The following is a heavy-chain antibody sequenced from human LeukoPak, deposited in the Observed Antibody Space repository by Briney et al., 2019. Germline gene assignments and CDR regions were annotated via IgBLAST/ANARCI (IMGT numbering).Heavy chain of an antibody. V-gene: IGHV3-48*03. CDR1: GFTFSSYE. J-gene: IGHJ4*02. Sequence: GGSLRLSCAASGFTFSSYEMNWVRQAPGKGPEWVSYISSSGSTIYYADSVKGRFTISRDNAKNSLYLQMNSLRAEDTAVYYCARDTMAEDTAMAYWGQGTLVTVSS. CDR2: ISSSGSTI. D-gene: IGHD5-18*01. CDR3: ARDTMAEDTAMAY.